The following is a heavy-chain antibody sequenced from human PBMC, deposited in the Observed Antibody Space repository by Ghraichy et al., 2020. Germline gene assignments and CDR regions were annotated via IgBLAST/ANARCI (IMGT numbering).Heavy chain of an antibody. V-gene: IGHV4-30-2*01. Sequence: SETLSLTCAVSGGSISSGGYSWSWIRQPPGKGLEWIGYIYHSGSTYYNPSLKSRVTISVDRSKNQFSLKLSSVTAADTAVYYCARDVLPPPRYCSSTSCPIDAFDSWGQGTMVTVSS. CDR1: GGSISSGGYS. CDR2: IYHSGST. D-gene: IGHD2-2*01. CDR3: ARDVLPPPRYCSSTSCPIDAFDS. J-gene: IGHJ3*02.